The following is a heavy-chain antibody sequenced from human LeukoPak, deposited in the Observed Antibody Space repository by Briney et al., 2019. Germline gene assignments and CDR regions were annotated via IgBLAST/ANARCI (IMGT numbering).Heavy chain of an antibody. CDR2: ISSSSTYI. V-gene: IGHV3-21*06. Sequence: GGSLRLSCAASGFTFNTYSMNWVRQAPGKGLEWVSSISSSSTYIFYADSVKGRFTISRDNAKNSLYLQMNSLRPEDTAVYYCARDEGLKVATITLQRWGQGTLVTVSS. CDR3: ARDEGLKVATITLQR. J-gene: IGHJ4*02. D-gene: IGHD5-24*01. CDR1: GFTFNTYS.